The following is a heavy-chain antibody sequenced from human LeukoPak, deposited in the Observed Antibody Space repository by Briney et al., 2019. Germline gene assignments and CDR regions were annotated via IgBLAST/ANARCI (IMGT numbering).Heavy chain of an antibody. CDR2: ISYDGSNK. CDR1: GFTFSSYG. CDR3: ARVFAGIMDCSGGSCYTLTPSHDAFDI. J-gene: IGHJ3*02. D-gene: IGHD2-15*01. V-gene: IGHV3-33*05. Sequence: QTGGSLRLSCAASGFTFSSYGMHWVRQAPVKGLEWVAVISYDGSNKYYADSVKGRFTISRDNSKNTLYLQMNSLRAEDTAVYYCARVFAGIMDCSGGSCYTLTPSHDAFDIWGQGTMVTVSS.